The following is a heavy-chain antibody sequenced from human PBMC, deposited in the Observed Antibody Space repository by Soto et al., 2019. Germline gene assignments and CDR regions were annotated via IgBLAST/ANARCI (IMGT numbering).Heavy chain of an antibody. CDR3: ARSSGYGGGVDY. CDR1: GGAFSSYT. D-gene: IGHD5-12*01. Sequence: SVKVSWKASGGAFSSYTISWVRQAPGQGLEWMGRIIPILGIANYAQKFQGRVTITADKSTSTAYMELSSLRSEDTAVYYCARSSGYGGGVDYWGQGTLVTVSS. V-gene: IGHV1-69*02. CDR2: IIPILGIA. J-gene: IGHJ4*02.